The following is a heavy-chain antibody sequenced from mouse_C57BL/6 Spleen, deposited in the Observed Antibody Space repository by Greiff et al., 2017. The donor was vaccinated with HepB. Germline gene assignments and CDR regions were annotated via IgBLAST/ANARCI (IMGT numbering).Heavy chain of an antibody. CDR3: ARAIRGFAY. Sequence: QVQLQQPGAELVKPGASVKLSCKASGYTFTSYWMQWVKQRPGQGLEWIGEIDPSDSYTNYNQKFKGKATLTVDKSSSTDYMQLSSLTSEDSAVYYCARAIRGFAYWGQGTLVTVSA. CDR2: IDPSDSYT. D-gene: IGHD3-3*01. CDR1: GYTFTSYW. J-gene: IGHJ3*01. V-gene: IGHV1-50*01.